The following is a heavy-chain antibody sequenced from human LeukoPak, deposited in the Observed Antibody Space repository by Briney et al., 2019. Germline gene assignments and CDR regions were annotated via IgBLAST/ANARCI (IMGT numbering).Heavy chain of an antibody. D-gene: IGHD3-10*01. CDR3: AREGSIVY. CDR1: GFTFSSYA. CDR2: ISYDGSNK. Sequence: PGGSLRLSCAASGFTFSSYAMHWVRQAPGKGLEWVAVISYDGSNKYYADSVKGRFTISRDNSKNTLYLQMNSLRAEDTAVYYCAREGSIVYWGQGTLVTVSS. J-gene: IGHJ4*02. V-gene: IGHV3-30*04.